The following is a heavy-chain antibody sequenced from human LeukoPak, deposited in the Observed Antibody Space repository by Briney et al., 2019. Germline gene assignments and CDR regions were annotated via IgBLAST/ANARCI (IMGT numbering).Heavy chain of an antibody. CDR1: GFTFRSFE. CDR3: PRAPDEDSGFDM. CDR2: IRSSGNTI. J-gene: IGHJ3*02. Sequence: GSLRLSCVCSGFTFRSFEMNLVRQAPGKVLEWVSFIRSSGNTIYYADSVKCRFTIYRDNDKNSLYLQMNSLRVEDTAVYYCPRAPDEDSGFDMWGQGTMVTVSS. V-gene: IGHV3-48*03.